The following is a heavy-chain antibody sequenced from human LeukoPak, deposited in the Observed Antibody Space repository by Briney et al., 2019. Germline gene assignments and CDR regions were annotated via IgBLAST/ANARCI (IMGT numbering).Heavy chain of an antibody. CDR3: ARERRERWLQPIGYYYYMDV. J-gene: IGHJ6*03. D-gene: IGHD5-24*01. CDR2: SNK. V-gene: IGHV3-30*01. CDR1: GFTFSSYA. Sequence: GSLRLSCAASGFTFSSYAMHWVSNKYYADSVKGRFTISRDNSKNALYLQMNSLRAEDTAVYYCARERRERWLQPIGYYYYMDVWGKGTTVTVSS.